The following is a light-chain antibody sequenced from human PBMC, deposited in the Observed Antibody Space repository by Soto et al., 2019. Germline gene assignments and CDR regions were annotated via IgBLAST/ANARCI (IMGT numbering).Light chain of an antibody. V-gene: IGKV1-33*01. CDR1: QDISKY. CDR3: QQYENVPLT. Sequence: DIQMTQSPSYLSASVGDRVTITCQASQDISKYLNWYQQKPGKAPKLLIYDASNLETGVPSKFSGRGSGTDFTFTISSLQPEDIATYYCQQYENVPLTFGGGTKGDIK. CDR2: DAS. J-gene: IGKJ4*01.